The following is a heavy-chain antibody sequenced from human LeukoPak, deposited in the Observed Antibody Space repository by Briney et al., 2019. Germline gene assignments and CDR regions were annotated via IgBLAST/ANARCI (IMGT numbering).Heavy chain of an antibody. CDR3: ARDILVRAYDY. Sequence: PGGSLRLSCEGSGFTFGSYGMNWVRQTPGKGLEWVSSITSRSSHIYYRDSVKGRFTITRDNAKNSLYLQMNSLRAEDTDVYYCARDILVRAYDYWGQGTLVIVSS. CDR2: ITSRSSHI. V-gene: IGHV3-21*01. CDR1: GFTFGSYG. D-gene: IGHD3-10*01. J-gene: IGHJ4*02.